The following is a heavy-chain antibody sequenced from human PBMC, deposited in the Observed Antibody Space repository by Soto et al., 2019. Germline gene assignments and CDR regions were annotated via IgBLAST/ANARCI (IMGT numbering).Heavy chain of an antibody. Sequence: ASVKVSCKASGYTFTSYDINWVRQATGQGLEWMGWMNPNSGNTGYAQKFQGRVTMTRNTSISTAYMELSSLRSEDTAVYYCARIYGDYLLFDYWGQGTLVTVSS. D-gene: IGHD4-17*01. CDR3: ARIYGDYLLFDY. V-gene: IGHV1-8*01. CDR1: GYTFTSYD. CDR2: MNPNSGNT. J-gene: IGHJ4*02.